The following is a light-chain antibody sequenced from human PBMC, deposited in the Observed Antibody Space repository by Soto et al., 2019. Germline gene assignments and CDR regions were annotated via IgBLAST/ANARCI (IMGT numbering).Light chain of an antibody. CDR1: ESVSSSN. CDR2: GAS. Sequence: QSSCTVSLSLGESGTLSCKVSESVSSSNLAWYQQKPGQAPRLRIYGASNRATGIPDKFSGSGSGTDFTLTISRLEPEEFAVYYCQQYGGSQAFAQGTKVDIK. J-gene: IGKJ1*01. V-gene: IGKV3-20*01. CDR3: QQYGGSQA.